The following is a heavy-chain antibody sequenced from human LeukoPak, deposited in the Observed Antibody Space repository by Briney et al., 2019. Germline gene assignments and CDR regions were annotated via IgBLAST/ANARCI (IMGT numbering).Heavy chain of an antibody. V-gene: IGHV4-31*03. CDR2: IYYSGST. J-gene: IGHJ4*02. CDR1: GGSISSGGYY. Sequence: PSETLSLTCTVSGGSISSGGYYWSWIRQQPGKGLEWIGYIYYSGSTYYNPSLKSRVTISVDTSKNQFSLKLSSVTAADTAVYYCAREAGSGYYYFDYWGQGTLVTVSS. D-gene: IGHD3-22*01. CDR3: AREAGSGYYYFDY.